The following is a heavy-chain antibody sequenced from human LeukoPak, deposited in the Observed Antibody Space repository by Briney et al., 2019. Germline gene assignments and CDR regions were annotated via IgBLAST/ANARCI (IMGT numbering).Heavy chain of an antibody. CDR2: TNTNTGNP. CDR1: GYTFTSYA. J-gene: IGHJ4*02. D-gene: IGHD3-22*01. CDR3: ARASRYYYDSSGYLH. Sequence: ASVKVSCKASGYTFTSYAMNSVRQAPGQGLEWMGWTNTNTGNPTYAQGFTGRFVFSLDTSVSTAYLQISSLKAEDTAVYYCARASRYYYDSSGYLHWGQGTLVTVSS. V-gene: IGHV7-4-1*02.